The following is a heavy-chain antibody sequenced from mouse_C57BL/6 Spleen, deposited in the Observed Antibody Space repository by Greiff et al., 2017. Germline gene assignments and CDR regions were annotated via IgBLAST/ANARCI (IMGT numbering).Heavy chain of an antibody. V-gene: IGHV5-17*01. CDR3: ALYYDYDAGFAY. CDR1: GFTFSDYG. D-gene: IGHD2-4*01. CDR2: ISSGSSTI. J-gene: IGHJ3*01. Sequence: EVKLMESGGGLVKPGGSLKLSCAASGFTFSDYGMHWVRQAPEKGLEWVAYISSGSSTIYYADTVKGRFTISRDNAKNTLFLQMTSLRSEDTAMYYCALYYDYDAGFAYWGQGTLVTVSA.